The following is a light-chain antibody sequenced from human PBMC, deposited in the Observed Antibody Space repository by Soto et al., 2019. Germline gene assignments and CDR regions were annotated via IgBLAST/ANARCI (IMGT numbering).Light chain of an antibody. V-gene: IGLV2-14*01. CDR3: NPYRPVSTYV. CDR2: DVG. J-gene: IGLJ1*01. CDR1: SSDIGGYNF. Sequence: QSALTQPASVSGSPGQSITIACTGTSSDIGGYNFVSWYQQHPGKAPKLLIYDVGNRPSGVSNRFSGSKSGNTASLTISGRQAEDEAHYYCNPYRPVSTYVFGTGTKLTVL.